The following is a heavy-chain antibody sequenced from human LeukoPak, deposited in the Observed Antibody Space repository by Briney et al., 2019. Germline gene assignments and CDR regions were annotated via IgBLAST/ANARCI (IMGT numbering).Heavy chain of an antibody. D-gene: IGHD6-19*01. V-gene: IGHV4-61*02. J-gene: IGHJ4*02. CDR2: IHSSGNT. Sequence: SETLSLTCTVSGGSITNGGYYWSWIRQPADKGLECIGRIHSSGNTNYFGSLKSRVTLSVDTSKNQFSLKLTSVTAADTAVYYCARVGSGWYYFDYWGQGTPVTVSS. CDR3: ARVGSGWYYFDY. CDR1: GGSITNGGYY.